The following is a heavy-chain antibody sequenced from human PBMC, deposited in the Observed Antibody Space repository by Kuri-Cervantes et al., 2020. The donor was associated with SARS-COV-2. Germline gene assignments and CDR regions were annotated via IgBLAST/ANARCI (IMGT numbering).Heavy chain of an antibody. V-gene: IGHV1-3*01. Sequence: ASVKVSCKASGYTFTSYAMHWVRQAPGQRLEWMGWSNAGNGNTKYSQKFQGRVTMTRNTSISTAYMELSRLRSDDTAVYYCARDRTGFDYWGQGTLVTVSS. CDR2: SNAGNGNT. CDR3: ARDRTGFDY. CDR1: GYTFTSYA. J-gene: IGHJ4*02. D-gene: IGHD1-1*01.